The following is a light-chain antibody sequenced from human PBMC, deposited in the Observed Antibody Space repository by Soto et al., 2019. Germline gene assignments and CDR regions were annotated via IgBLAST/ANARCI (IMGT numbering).Light chain of an antibody. Sequence: EIVMTQSPATVPASPGERVTLSCRASQSVNSDLAWYQQKPGQAPSLLIYGASNRATGIPDRFSGSGSGTDSTLTISRLEPEDFAVYYCQQYGSSGTFGQGTKVDIK. V-gene: IGKV3-20*01. CDR2: GAS. J-gene: IGKJ1*01. CDR1: QSVNSD. CDR3: QQYGSSGT.